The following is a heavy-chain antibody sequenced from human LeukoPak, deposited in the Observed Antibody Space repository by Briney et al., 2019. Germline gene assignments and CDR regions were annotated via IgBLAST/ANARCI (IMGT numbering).Heavy chain of an antibody. Sequence: GGSLRLSCAASGFTFSSYGMHWVRQAPGKGLEWVAVIWYDGSNKYYADSVKGRFTISRDNSKNTLYPQMNSLRAEDTAVYYCARHPGIAVAGYYYYYYGMDVWGQGTTVTVSS. CDR1: GFTFSSYG. CDR2: IWYDGSNK. V-gene: IGHV3-33*01. D-gene: IGHD6-19*01. CDR3: ARHPGIAVAGYYYYYYGMDV. J-gene: IGHJ6*02.